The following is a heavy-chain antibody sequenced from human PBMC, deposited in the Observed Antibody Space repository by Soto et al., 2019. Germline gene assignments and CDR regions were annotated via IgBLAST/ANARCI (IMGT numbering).Heavy chain of an antibody. CDR3: ERVDGMDV. CDR1: VFTFSIYA. Sequence: GGSLLLACASSVFTFSIYAMPWVRQVPGKGLEWVAVISYDGSNKYYADSVKGRFTISRDNSKNTLYLQMNSLRAEDTAVYYCERVDGMDVWGQGTPVTVSS. V-gene: IGHV3-30-3*01. CDR2: ISYDGSNK. J-gene: IGHJ6*01.